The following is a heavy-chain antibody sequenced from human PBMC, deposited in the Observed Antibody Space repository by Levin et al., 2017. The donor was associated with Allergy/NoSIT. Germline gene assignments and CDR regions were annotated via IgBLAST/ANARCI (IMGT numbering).Heavy chain of an antibody. V-gene: IGHV3-21*01. CDR2: ISSSSSYI. CDR3: ARGSGDYRQYYYDGMDV. J-gene: IGHJ6*02. CDR1: GFTFSSYS. D-gene: IGHD4-17*01. Sequence: ASVKVSCAASGFTFSSYSMNWVRQAPGKGLEWVSSISSSSSYIYYADSVKGRFTISRDNAKNSLYLQMNSLRAEDTAVYYCARGSGDYRQYYYDGMDVWGQGTTVTVSS.